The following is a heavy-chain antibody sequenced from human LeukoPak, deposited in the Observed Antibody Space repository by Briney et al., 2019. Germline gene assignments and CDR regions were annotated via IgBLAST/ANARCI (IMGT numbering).Heavy chain of an antibody. J-gene: IGHJ4*02. V-gene: IGHV3-21*01. CDR3: GRDKGSGACYVFDY. CDR2: ISSSSSYI. D-gene: IGHD2-21*02. Sequence: GVSLRRSCSASGFTFSSYSMNWVRHAPGKGLEGCSTISSSSSYIYHADSVKGRFTMSRDNTKNSLYLQMNSLKAEATSVSDCGRDKGSGACYVFDYWGQGTLVTVSS. CDR1: GFTFSSYS.